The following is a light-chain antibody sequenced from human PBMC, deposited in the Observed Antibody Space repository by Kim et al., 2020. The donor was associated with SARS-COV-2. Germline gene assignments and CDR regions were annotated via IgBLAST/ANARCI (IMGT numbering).Light chain of an antibody. CDR2: AAS. CDR3: QQYNNWPRT. J-gene: IGKJ1*01. CDR1: QNINNN. V-gene: IGKV3-15*01. Sequence: EIVMTQSPATLSVSPGEGATLSCRASQNINNNLAWYQHKPGQAPSLLIYAASTRATGIPARFSGSGSGTEFTLTISSLQSEDFAVYYCQQYNNWPRTFGQGTKVDIK.